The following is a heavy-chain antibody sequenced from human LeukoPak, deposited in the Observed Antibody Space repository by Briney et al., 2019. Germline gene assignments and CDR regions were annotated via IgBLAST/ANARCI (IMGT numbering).Heavy chain of an antibody. D-gene: IGHD3-16*01. V-gene: IGHV3-23*01. J-gene: IGHJ4*02. CDR1: GFTFGSYA. CDR2: ISGSGGST. CDR3: AKSSMGGFFDY. Sequence: GGSLRLSCAASGFTFGSYAVTWVRQAPGKGLEWVSHISGSGGSTYHADSVKGRFTISRDNSKNTVYLQMNSLRAEDTAVYYCAKSSMGGFFDYWGQGTLVTVSS.